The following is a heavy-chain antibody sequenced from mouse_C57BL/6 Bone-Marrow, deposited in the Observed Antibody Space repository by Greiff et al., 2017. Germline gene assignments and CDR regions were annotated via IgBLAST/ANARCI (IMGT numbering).Heavy chain of an antibody. CDR2: IYPGDGDT. V-gene: IGHV1-82*01. CDR3: ARENYYGSNGD. CDR1: GYAFSSSR. D-gene: IGHD1-1*01. J-gene: IGHJ2*01. Sequence: QVQLQPSGPELVKPGASVTISCKASGYAFSSSRMNWVKQRHGKGLEWIGRIYPGDGDTKYNGKFTGKATLTADKSSSTAYMPRSSLTSEDSAVYFCARENYYGSNGDWGQGTTLTVSS.